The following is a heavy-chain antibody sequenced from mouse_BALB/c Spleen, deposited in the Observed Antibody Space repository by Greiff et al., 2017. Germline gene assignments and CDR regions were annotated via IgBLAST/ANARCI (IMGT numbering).Heavy chain of an antibody. D-gene: IGHD1-1*01. CDR1: GYSITSDYA. V-gene: IGHV3-2*02. CDR3: ARSRYYGSRTAWFAY. CDR2: ISYSGST. Sequence: EVKLMESGPGLVKPSQSLSLTCTVTGYSITSDYAWNWIRQFPGNKLEWMGYISYSGSTSYNPSLKSRISITRDTSKNQFFLQLNSVTTEDTATYYCARSRYYGSRTAWFAYWGQGTLVTVSA. J-gene: IGHJ3*01.